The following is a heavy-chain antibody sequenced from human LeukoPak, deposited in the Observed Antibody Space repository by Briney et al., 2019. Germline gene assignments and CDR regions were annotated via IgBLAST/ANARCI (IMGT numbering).Heavy chain of an antibody. Sequence: AASVKVSCKASGYTFTSYYMHWVRQAPGQGLEWMGIINPSGGSTSYAQKFQGRVTMTRDTSTSTVYMELSSLRSEDTAVYYCARDHVVIIPGGYFDYWGQGTLVTVSS. CDR2: INPSGGST. CDR1: GYTFTSYY. V-gene: IGHV1-46*01. D-gene: IGHD3-3*01. CDR3: ARDHVVIIPGGYFDY. J-gene: IGHJ4*02.